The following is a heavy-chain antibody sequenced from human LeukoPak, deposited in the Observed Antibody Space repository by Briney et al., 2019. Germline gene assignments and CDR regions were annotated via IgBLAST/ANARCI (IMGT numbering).Heavy chain of an antibody. J-gene: IGHJ6*03. CDR1: GFTFSSYG. CDR2: IRYDGSHK. CDR3: AKGSGYEHNYYYYYMDV. Sequence: GGSLRLSCAASGFTFSSYGMHWVRQPPGKGLEWVAFIRYDGSHKYYADSVKGRFTISRDNSKNTLYLQMNSLRAEDTAVYYCAKGSGYEHNYYYYYMDVWGKGTTVTISS. D-gene: IGHD5-12*01. V-gene: IGHV3-30*02.